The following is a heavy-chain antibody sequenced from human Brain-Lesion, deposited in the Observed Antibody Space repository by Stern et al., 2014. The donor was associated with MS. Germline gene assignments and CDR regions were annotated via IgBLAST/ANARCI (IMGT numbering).Heavy chain of an antibody. CDR1: GGSISSSSYY. J-gene: IGHJ4*02. D-gene: IGHD3-10*01. CDR3: AKLWLGELPESPFDY. V-gene: IGHV4-39*01. CDR2: IYYRGST. Sequence: VQLVESGPGLVKPSETLSLTCTVSGGSISSSSYYWGWIRQPPGKGLEWIGSIYYRGSTYYNPSLKSRVPLPMDPPKNQFSLGRSFVTAADTAVYFCAKLWLGELPESPFDYWGQGTLVTVSS.